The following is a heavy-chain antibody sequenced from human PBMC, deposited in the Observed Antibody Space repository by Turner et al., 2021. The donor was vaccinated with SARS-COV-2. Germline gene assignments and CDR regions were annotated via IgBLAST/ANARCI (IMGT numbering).Heavy chain of an antibody. D-gene: IGHD1-26*01. CDR1: GFTVSSNY. CDR3: ATDLKGGRGP. CDR2: IYSGGST. V-gene: IGHV3-66*02. J-gene: IGHJ5*02. Sequence: EVPRVGSGGGFVQPGGSVRLSCAASGFTVSSNYMSWVRQAPGKGLEWVSVIYSGGSTYYADSVKGRFTISRDNSKNTLYLQMNSLRAEDTAVYYCATDLKGGRGPWGQGTLVTVSS.